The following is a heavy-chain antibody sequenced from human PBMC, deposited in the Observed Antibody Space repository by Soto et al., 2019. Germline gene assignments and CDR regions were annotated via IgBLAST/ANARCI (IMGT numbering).Heavy chain of an antibody. CDR1: GFTFSSYG. CDR3: AREECVVARAFDD. CDR2: IWHDGSKQ. V-gene: IGHV3-33*01. J-gene: IGHJ4*02. Sequence: QVQLVESGGGVVQPGRSLRLSCAASGFTFSSYGMHWVRQAPGKGLEWVALIWHDGSKQYYADSVKGRFAISRDNAKTTLYLQMNSLRADDTAEYYCAREECVVARAFDDWGQGALVTVSS. D-gene: IGHD2-15*01.